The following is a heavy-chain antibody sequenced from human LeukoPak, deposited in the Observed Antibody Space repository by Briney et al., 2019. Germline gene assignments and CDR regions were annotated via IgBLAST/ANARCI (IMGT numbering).Heavy chain of an antibody. CDR1: GGSISSYY. V-gene: IGHV4-59*01. CDR3: ARVRYSSGWYDLNFDY. J-gene: IGHJ4*02. Sequence: SETLSLTCTVSGGSISSYYWSWIRQPPGKGLEWIGYIYYSGSTNYNPSLKSRVTISVDTSKNQFPLKLSSVTAADTAVYYCARVRYSSGWYDLNFDYWGQGTLVTVSS. CDR2: IYYSGST. D-gene: IGHD6-19*01.